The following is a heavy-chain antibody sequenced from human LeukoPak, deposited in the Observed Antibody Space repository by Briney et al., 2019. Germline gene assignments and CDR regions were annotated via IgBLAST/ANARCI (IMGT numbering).Heavy chain of an antibody. Sequence: SETLSLTCTVSGGSISSYYWSWMRQPPGKGLEWIGYIYYSGSTNYNPSLKSRVTISVDTSKNQFSLKLSSVTAADTAVYYCAYGHGMDVWGQGTTVTVSS. CDR2: IYYSGST. V-gene: IGHV4-59*08. CDR3: AYGHGMDV. J-gene: IGHJ6*02. CDR1: GGSISSYY. D-gene: IGHD3-10*01.